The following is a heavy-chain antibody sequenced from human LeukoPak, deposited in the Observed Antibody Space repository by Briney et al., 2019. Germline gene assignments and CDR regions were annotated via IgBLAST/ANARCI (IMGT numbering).Heavy chain of an antibody. D-gene: IGHD4-17*01. V-gene: IGHV5-51*01. CDR3: AKITVTGIDC. Sequence: GESLKISCKGSGYRFSSNWIGWVRQMPGKGLEWMGVIYPDDSDARYSPSFQGQVTISADMSISTAYLQWSSLKASDTAMYYCAKITVTGIDCWGQGTLVTVSS. J-gene: IGHJ4*02. CDR2: IYPDDSDA. CDR1: GYRFSSNW.